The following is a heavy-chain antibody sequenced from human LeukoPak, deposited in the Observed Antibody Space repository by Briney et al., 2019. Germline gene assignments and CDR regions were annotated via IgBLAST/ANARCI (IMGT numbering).Heavy chain of an antibody. J-gene: IGHJ4*02. CDR1: NYSITSGYF. CDR3: ARDGVFHDSDGYSFDY. V-gene: IGHV4-38-2*02. CDR2: IYHSGTT. D-gene: IGHD3-22*01. Sequence: PSDTLSLTCAVSNYSITSGYFWGWIRQPPGKGPEWIARIYHSGTTYYNPSLRNRVTLFVDTSKNQFSLKLTSLTAADTAVYYCARDGVFHDSDGYSFDYWGQGTLVTVSS.